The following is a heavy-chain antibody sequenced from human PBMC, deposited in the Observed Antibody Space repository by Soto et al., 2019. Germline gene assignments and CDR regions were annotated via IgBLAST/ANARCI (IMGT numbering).Heavy chain of an antibody. CDR3: TTGLSDSSGYYFY. J-gene: IGHJ4*02. CDR2: IKSKTDGGTT. CDR1: GFTFSNAW. D-gene: IGHD3-22*01. Sequence: GGSLRLSCAASGFTFSNAWMNWVRQAPGKGLELVGRIKSKTDGGTTDYAAPVKGRFTISRDYSKNTLYLQMNSLKTEDTAVYYCTTGLSDSSGYYFYWGQGTLVTVSS. V-gene: IGHV3-15*07.